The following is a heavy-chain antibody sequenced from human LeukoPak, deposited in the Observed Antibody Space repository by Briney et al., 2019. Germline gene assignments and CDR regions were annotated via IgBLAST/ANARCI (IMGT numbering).Heavy chain of an antibody. Sequence: GGSLRLSCAASGFPFSGYEVNWVRQAPGKGLEWVSGINWNGGSTGYADSVKGRFTISRDNAKNSLYLQMNSLRAEDTALYYCARDLYSSSWYFVSPGGYWGQGTLVTVFS. V-gene: IGHV3-20*04. CDR1: GFPFSGYE. CDR3: ARDLYSSSWYFVSPGGY. D-gene: IGHD6-13*01. CDR2: INWNGGST. J-gene: IGHJ4*02.